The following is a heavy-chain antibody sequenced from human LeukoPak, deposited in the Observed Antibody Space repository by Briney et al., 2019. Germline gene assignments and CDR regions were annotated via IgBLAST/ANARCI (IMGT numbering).Heavy chain of an antibody. D-gene: IGHD2-8*01. CDR2: IYYSGST. J-gene: IGHJ5*02. CDR1: GGSISRSSYY. V-gene: IGHV4-39*01. CDR3: ARVGYCTNGVCYNWFDP. Sequence: PSETLSLTCTVSGGSISRSSYYWGWIRQPPGKGLEWIGSIYYSGSTHYNPSLKSRVTLSADTSKNQFSLKLASVTAADTSVYFCARVGYCTNGVCYNWFDPWGQGTLVTVSS.